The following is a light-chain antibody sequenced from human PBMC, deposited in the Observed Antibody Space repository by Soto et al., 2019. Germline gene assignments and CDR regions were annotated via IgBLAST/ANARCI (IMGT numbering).Light chain of an antibody. Sequence: QSALTQPRSVSGSPGQSVTISCTGTSSDVGGYNCVSWYQQHPGKAPKLMIYDVTKRPSGVPDRFSGSKSGDTASLTISGLQADDEADYYCCSCAGDYTINVFGTGTKVTGL. CDR1: SSDVGGYNC. V-gene: IGLV2-11*01. J-gene: IGLJ1*01. CDR2: DVT. CDR3: CSCAGDYTINV.